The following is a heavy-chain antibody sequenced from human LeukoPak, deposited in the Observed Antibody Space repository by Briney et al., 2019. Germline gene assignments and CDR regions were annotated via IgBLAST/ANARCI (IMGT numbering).Heavy chain of an antibody. J-gene: IGHJ4*02. Sequence: PGGSLRLSCAASGFTFSSYAMHWVRQAPGKGLEWVAVISYDGSNKYYADSVKGRFTISRDNSKNTLYLQMNSLRAEDTAVYYCAKDGLVGGSYYYFDYWGQGTLVTVGS. CDR2: ISYDGSNK. D-gene: IGHD1-26*01. CDR3: AKDGLVGGSYYYFDY. CDR1: GFTFSSYA. V-gene: IGHV3-30-3*01.